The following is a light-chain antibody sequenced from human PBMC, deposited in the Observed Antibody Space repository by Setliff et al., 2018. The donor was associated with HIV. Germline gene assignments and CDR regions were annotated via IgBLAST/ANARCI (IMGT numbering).Light chain of an antibody. Sequence: QSALTQPASVSGSPGQSITISCAGTSSDVGSYNFVSWYQQHPDKAPKLIIYEVSKWPSGVSNHFSGSKSGNTASLTISGLQTEDEAEYYCCSYASTGSFVFGTGTKVTVL. CDR2: EVS. CDR3: CSYASTGSFV. J-gene: IGLJ1*01. V-gene: IGLV2-23*02. CDR1: SSDVGSYNF.